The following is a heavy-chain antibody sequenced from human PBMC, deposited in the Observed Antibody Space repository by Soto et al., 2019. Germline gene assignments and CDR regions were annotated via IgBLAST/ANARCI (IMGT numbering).Heavy chain of an antibody. J-gene: IGHJ6*03. D-gene: IGHD6-6*01. CDR2: INHSGST. CDR1: GGSFSGYY. V-gene: IGHV4-34*01. Sequence: PSETLSLTCAVYGGSFSGYYWSWIRQPPGKGLEWIGEINHSGSTNYNPSLKSRVTISVDTSKNQFSLKLSSVTAADTAVYYCARGPMVVSSSSLLPTYYYYYMDVWGKGTTVPVSS. CDR3: ARGPMVVSSSSLLPTYYYYYMDV.